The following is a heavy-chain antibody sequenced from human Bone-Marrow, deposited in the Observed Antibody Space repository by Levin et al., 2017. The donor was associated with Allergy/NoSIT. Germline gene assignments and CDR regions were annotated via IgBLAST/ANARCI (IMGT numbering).Heavy chain of an antibody. CDR3: AKDRGYEGGGDYTFDS. Sequence: GGSLRLSCAASGFSFADYAMHWVRQAPGKGLEWVAGVAWNNGAIGYVGSVKGRFTISRDNAKNSLYLQMNSLRPEDTALYYCAKDRGYEGGGDYTFDSWGQGTLVTVSS. J-gene: IGHJ4*02. V-gene: IGHV3-9*01. D-gene: IGHD4-17*01. CDR2: VAWNNGAI. CDR1: GFSFADYA.